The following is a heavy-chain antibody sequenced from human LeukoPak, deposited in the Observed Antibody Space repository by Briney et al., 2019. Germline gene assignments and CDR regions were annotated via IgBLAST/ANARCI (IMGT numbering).Heavy chain of an antibody. Sequence: GGSLRLSCEASGFTVSSNSMSWVRQAPGKGLEWVSVIYGGGDIHYADSVRGRFTISRDNSKNTLYLQMNSLRAEDTAVYYCARGVPAAISYFDYWGQGTLVTVSS. J-gene: IGHJ4*02. CDR2: IYGGGDI. D-gene: IGHD2-2*02. CDR1: GFTVSSNS. CDR3: ARGVPAAISYFDY. V-gene: IGHV3-53*03.